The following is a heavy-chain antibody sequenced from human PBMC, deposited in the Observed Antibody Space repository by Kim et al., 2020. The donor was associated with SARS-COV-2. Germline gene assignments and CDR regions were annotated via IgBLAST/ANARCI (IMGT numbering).Heavy chain of an antibody. J-gene: IGHJ4*02. D-gene: IGHD2-8*01. CDR3: AREVPGARNGFDF. Sequence: FAQKFRGRVTLTRDTSTTTVYMELNSLTSEDTAVYYCAREVPGARNGFDFWGQGTLVTVSS. V-gene: IGHV1-46*01.